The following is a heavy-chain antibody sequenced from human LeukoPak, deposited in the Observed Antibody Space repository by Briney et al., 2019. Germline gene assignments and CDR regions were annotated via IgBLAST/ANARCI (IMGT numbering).Heavy chain of an antibody. CDR1: GYTFTMYG. V-gene: IGHV1-18*01. CDR3: ARGWQQLAAFDY. D-gene: IGHD6-13*01. CDR2: ISAYNDNT. J-gene: IGHJ4*02. Sequence: ASVKVSCKASGYTFTMYGITWVRQAPGQGLEWMGWISAYNDNTNYAQNLQDRVTMTTDASTSTVYMELRSLGSDDTAVYYCARGWQQLAAFDYWGQGTLVTVSS.